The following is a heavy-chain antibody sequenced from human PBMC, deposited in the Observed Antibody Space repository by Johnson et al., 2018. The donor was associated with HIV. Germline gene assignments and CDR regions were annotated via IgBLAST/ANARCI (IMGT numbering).Heavy chain of an antibody. CDR2: IKQDGSAK. D-gene: IGHD3-22*01. Sequence: VQLVESGGGLVQPGGSLRLSCAASGFTFSSYWMSWVRQAPGKGLEWVANIKQDGSAKYYVDPVKGRFTISRDNAKNSLYLQMNSLRAEDTAVYYCARDRSITMIVVVIHDAFDIWGQGTMVTVSS. V-gene: IGHV3-7*05. J-gene: IGHJ3*02. CDR1: GFTFSSYW. CDR3: ARDRSITMIVVVIHDAFDI.